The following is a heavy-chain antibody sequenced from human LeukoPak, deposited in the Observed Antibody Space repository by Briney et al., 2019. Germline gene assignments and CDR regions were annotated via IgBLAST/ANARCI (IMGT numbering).Heavy chain of an antibody. V-gene: IGHV1-69*01. D-gene: IGHD2-8*01. CDR3: ARGMGYYDAFDI. Sequence: SVKVSCKASGGTFNRHTINWVRQAPGQGLEWMGGSVPTFGTANYAQKFQGRVSITADESPTTVYMELSSLRSEDTAVYYCARGMGYYDAFDIWGQGTMVTVSS. CDR2: SVPTFGTA. CDR1: GGTFNRHT. J-gene: IGHJ3*02.